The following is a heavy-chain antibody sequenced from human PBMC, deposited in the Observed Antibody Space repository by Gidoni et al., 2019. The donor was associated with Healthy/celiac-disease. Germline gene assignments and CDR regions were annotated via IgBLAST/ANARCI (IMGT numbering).Heavy chain of an antibody. CDR1: GFSLSNARMG. Sequence: QVTLKESGPVLVKPTETLTLTCTASGFSLSNARMGVSWIRQPPGKALEWLAHIFSNDEKSYSTSLKSRLTISKDTSKSQVVLTMTNMDPVDTATYYCARIRDSSGYYLGWGQGTLVTVSS. D-gene: IGHD3-22*01. CDR3: ARIRDSSGYYLG. CDR2: IFSNDEK. V-gene: IGHV2-26*01. J-gene: IGHJ4*02.